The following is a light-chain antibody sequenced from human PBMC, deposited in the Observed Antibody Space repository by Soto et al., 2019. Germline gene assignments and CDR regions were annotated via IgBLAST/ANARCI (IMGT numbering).Light chain of an antibody. V-gene: IGKV3-15*01. CDR3: QQYNEWPLT. J-gene: IGKJ4*01. CDR2: GAS. Sequence: ETVMTQSPATLSVSPGKRATLSCGASQSVSTNFAWYQQKPGQVPRLLIYGASTRASDIPARFSGSGSGTEFTLTISSLQSEDFAVYYCQQYNEWPLTFGGGTKVEIE. CDR1: QSVSTN.